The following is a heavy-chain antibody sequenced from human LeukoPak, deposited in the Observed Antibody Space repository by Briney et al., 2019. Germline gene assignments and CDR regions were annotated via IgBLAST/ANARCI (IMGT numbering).Heavy chain of an antibody. Sequence: PGGSLRLSCAVSGFPMSSYAMSWVRQAPGKGLEWVSAISGSGGSTYYADSVKGRFTISRDNSKNTLYLQMNSLRAEDTAVYYCAKDTKQRIAAAVFSFDAYWGQGTLATVSS. CDR3: AKDTKQRIAAAVFSFDAY. CDR1: GFPMSSYA. D-gene: IGHD6-13*01. CDR2: ISGSGGST. V-gene: IGHV3-23*01. J-gene: IGHJ4*02.